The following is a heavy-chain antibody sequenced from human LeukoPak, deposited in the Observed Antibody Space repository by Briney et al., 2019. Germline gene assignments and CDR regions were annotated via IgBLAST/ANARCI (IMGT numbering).Heavy chain of an antibody. CDR1: GGSFSSYY. V-gene: IGHV4-59*01. Sequence: SETLSLTCAVYGGSFSSYYWSWIRQPPGKGLEWIGYIYYSGSTNYNPSLKSRVTISVDTSKNQFSLKLSSVTAADTAVYYCARDSRDGYNYYYWYFDLWGRGTMVTVSS. CDR3: ARDSRDGYNYYYWYFDL. D-gene: IGHD5-24*01. J-gene: IGHJ2*01. CDR2: IYYSGST.